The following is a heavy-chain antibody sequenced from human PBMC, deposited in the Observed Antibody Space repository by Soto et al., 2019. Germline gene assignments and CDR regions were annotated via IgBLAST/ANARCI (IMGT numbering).Heavy chain of an antibody. CDR2: IKQDGSEE. D-gene: IGHD6-13*01. V-gene: IGHV3-7*01. CDR3: ARIAASGRGWDV. CDR1: GFTFRSYW. Sequence: EVQLVESGGGLVQPGGSLRLSCVDSGFTFRSYWMSWVRQAPEKGLEWVGNIKQDGSEENYVDSVKGRFTISRDNAKNSMYLQMNSLRAEDTAVYYCARIAASGRGWDVWGQGTTVVVSS. J-gene: IGHJ6*02.